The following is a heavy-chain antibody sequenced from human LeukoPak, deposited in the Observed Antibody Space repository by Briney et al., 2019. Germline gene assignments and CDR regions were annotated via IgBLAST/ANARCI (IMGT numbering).Heavy chain of an antibody. CDR1: GFTFSSYW. D-gene: IGHD3-3*01. V-gene: IGHV3-7*01. CDR3: ARDRTAVTIFGVVIGY. J-gene: IGHJ4*02. CDR2: IKQDGSEK. Sequence: PGGSLRPSCAASGFTFSSYWMSWVRQAPGKGLEWVANIKQDGSEKYYVDSVKGRFTISRDNAKNSLYLQMNSLRAEDTAVYYCARDRTAVTIFGVVIGYWGQGTLVTVSS.